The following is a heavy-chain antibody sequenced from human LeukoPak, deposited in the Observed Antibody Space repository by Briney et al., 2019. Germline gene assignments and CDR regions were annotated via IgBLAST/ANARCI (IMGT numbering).Heavy chain of an antibody. D-gene: IGHD2-21*02. Sequence: SETLSLTCTVSGGSISSYYWSWIRQPPGKGLEWIGYIYYSGSTNYNPSLKSRVTISVDTSKNQFSLKLSSVTAADTAVYYCAVTVIPSTDFCYYGMDVWGQGTTVTVSS. CDR1: GGSISSYY. CDR2: IYYSGST. CDR3: AVTVIPSTDFCYYGMDV. J-gene: IGHJ6*02. V-gene: IGHV4-59*01.